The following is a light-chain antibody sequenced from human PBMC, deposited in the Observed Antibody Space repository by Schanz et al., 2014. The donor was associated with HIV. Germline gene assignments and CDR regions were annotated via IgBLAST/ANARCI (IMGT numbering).Light chain of an antibody. V-gene: IGKV3-20*01. Sequence: EIVLTQSPGTLSLSPGERATLSCRASQSISSNYLAWYQQKPGQAPRLLIYGASSGATGIPDRFSGSGSGTDFNLTISRLEPEDFAVYYCQQYDNSFRVTFGQGTKLEIK. J-gene: IGKJ2*01. CDR3: QQYDNSFRVT. CDR2: GAS. CDR1: QSISSNY.